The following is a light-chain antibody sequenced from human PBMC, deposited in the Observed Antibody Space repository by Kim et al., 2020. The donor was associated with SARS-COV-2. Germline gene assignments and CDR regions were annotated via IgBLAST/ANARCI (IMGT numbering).Light chain of an antibody. J-gene: IGKJ4*01. CDR2: AAS. V-gene: IGKV1-12*01. CDR1: QDIGTF. CDR3: QQADDLPLT. Sequence: DIQLTQSPLLVSASIGDRVIITCRPSQDIGTFLAWYQQKPGKAPKLLIYAASSLRNGVSSRFSGAMSGTTFTLTISSLQPDDLATYYCQQADDLPLTCGGGTKVDIK.